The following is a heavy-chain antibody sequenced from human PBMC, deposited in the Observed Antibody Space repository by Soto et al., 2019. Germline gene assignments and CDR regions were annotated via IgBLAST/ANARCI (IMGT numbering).Heavy chain of an antibody. CDR2: INAGNGNT. J-gene: IGHJ6*02. CDR3: ASSATTADYYYGMDV. D-gene: IGHD1-26*01. V-gene: IGHV1-3*05. CDR1: GYTFTNYA. Sequence: QVQLVQSGAEEKKPGASVKVSCKASGYTFTNYAMHWVRQAPGQRLEWMGWINAGNGNTKYSQKFQGRVTITRDTAASTAYMELRSLTSEDTAVYHCASSATTADYYYGMDVWGQGTTVTVSS.